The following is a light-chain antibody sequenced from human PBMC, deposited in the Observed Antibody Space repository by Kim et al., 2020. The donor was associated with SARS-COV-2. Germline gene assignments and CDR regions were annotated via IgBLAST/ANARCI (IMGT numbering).Light chain of an antibody. CDR3: SSYTSSSTYV. J-gene: IGLJ1*01. V-gene: IGLV2-14*01. CDR2: DVS. Sequence: QSALTQPASVSGSPGQSITISCTGTSSDVGGYNYVSWYQQHPGKAPKLMIYDVSKRPSGVSNRFSGSKSGNTASLTISGLQAVDEADYYCSSYTSSSTYVLGTGTKVTVL. CDR1: SSDVGGYNY.